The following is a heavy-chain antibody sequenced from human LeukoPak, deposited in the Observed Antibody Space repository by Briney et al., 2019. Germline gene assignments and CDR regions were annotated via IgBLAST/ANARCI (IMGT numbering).Heavy chain of an antibody. Sequence: GGSLTLSCAASGFTFSGYWMSWLRQAPGKGLEWVANIKQDGGEKYYVDSVKGRFTISRDNAKNSLYLQMNSLRAEDTAVHYCARDRGFGQADVWGEGTTVTVSS. CDR3: ARDRGFGQADV. D-gene: IGHD3-10*01. CDR1: GFTFSGYW. J-gene: IGHJ6*04. V-gene: IGHV3-7*01. CDR2: IKQDGGEK.